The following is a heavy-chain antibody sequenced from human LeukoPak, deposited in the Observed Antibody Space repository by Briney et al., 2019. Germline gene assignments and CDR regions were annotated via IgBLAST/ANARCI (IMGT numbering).Heavy chain of an antibody. J-gene: IGHJ5*02. Sequence: GGSLRLSCAAPGFTFSSYWMHWVRHAPGGGLGWVSRINRDGRRTTYAASVRGGFPISGDNAKNTRYLQRTSLTAEDTAVYYCRREDPISWGQGTLVTVSS. CDR2: INRDGRRT. V-gene: IGHV3-74*01. CDR1: GFTFSSYW. CDR3: RREDPIS.